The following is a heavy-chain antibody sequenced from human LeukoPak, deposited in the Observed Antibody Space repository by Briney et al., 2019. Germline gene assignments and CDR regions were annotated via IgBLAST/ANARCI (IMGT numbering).Heavy chain of an antibody. J-gene: IGHJ4*02. Sequence: TASETLSLTCTVSGGSISSYYWSWIRQPPGKGLEWIGYIYYSGSTNYNPSLKSRVTISVDTSKNQFSLKLSSVTAADTAVYYCARDITMINYWGQGTLVTVSS. D-gene: IGHD3-22*01. V-gene: IGHV4-59*01. CDR2: IYYSGST. CDR1: GGSISSYY. CDR3: ARDITMINY.